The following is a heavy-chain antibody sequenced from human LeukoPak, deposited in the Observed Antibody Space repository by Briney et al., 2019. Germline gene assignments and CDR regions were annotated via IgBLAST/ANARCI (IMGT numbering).Heavy chain of an antibody. D-gene: IGHD3-22*01. CDR1: GYTFTSYG. CDR3: ARPASDSSGYYYTPYYFDY. V-gene: IGHV1-18*01. Sequence: ASVKVSCKASGYTFTSYGISWVRQAPGQGLEWMGWISAYNGNTNYAQKLQGRVTMTTDTSTSTAYMELRSLRSDDTAVYYCARPASDSSGYYYTPYYFDYWGQGTLVTVSS. J-gene: IGHJ4*02. CDR2: ISAYNGNT.